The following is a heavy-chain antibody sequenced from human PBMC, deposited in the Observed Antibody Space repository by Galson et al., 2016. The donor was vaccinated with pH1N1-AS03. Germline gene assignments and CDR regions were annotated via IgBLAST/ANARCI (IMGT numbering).Heavy chain of an antibody. V-gene: IGHV3-11*06. CDR3: ARLQRDTILTDSFFDY. CDR2: INAGNNYR. Sequence: SLRLSCAASGFNFRGYYMCWIRQAPGKGLEWVSYINAGNNYREYADSVKGRFTVSRDNAKSSLYLQMNSLRAEDTAVYYCARLQRDTILTDSFFDYWGQGTLATVSS. CDR1: GFNFRGYY. J-gene: IGHJ4*02. D-gene: IGHD5-18*01.